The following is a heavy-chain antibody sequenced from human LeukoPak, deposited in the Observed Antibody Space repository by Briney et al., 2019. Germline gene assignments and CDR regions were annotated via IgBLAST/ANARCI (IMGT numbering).Heavy chain of an antibody. J-gene: IGHJ4*02. CDR3: ARVSRIAVAGIKALDY. D-gene: IGHD6-19*01. CDR1: GYTFTSYY. CDR2: INPSGGST. Sequence: ASVKVSCKASGYTFTSYYMHWVRQAPGQGLEWMGIINPSGGSTSYAQKFQGRVTMTRDMSTSTVYMELSSLRSEDTAVYYCARVSRIAVAGIKALDYWGQGTLVTVSS. V-gene: IGHV1-46*01.